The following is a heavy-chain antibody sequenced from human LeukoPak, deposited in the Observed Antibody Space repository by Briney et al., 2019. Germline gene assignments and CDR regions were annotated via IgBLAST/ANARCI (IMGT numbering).Heavy chain of an antibody. CDR2: IWYDGSNK. CDR1: GFTFSSYG. Sequence: PGGSLRLSCAASGFTFSSYGMHWVRQAPGKGLEWVAVIWYDGSNKYYADSVKGRFTISRDNSKNTLYLQMNSLRAEDTAVYYCAKGIGSGWFWAFDYWGQGTLVTVSS. V-gene: IGHV3-33*06. CDR3: AKGIGSGWFWAFDY. D-gene: IGHD6-19*01. J-gene: IGHJ4*02.